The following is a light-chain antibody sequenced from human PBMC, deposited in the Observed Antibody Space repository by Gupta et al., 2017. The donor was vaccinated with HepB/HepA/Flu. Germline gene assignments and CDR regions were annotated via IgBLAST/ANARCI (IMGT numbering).Light chain of an antibody. J-gene: IGKJ3*01. CDR3: QQEHSERPLFT. Sequence: EIVLTQSPGTLSLSPGERATLSCRASQSVSSSYLAWYQQKPSQAPRLLIYGASSRATGIRDRFSVSGGGTDFTLTITRRGPEDFAVYYCQQEHSERPLFTFGHGTKVDIK. CDR1: QSVSSSY. CDR2: GAS. V-gene: IGKV3-20*01.